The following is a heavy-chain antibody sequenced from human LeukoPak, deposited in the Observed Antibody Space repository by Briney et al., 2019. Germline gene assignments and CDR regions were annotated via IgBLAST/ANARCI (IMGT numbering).Heavy chain of an antibody. J-gene: IGHJ4*02. CDR3: ARDAYYYDTSGYYLLDY. Sequence: SETLSLTCTVSGGSISSYYWSWIRQPAGKGLEWIGRIYTSGDTYYNPSLMSRVTMSVDTSKNQFSLKLSSVTAADTAVYYCARDAYYYDTSGYYLLDYWGQGTLVTVSS. V-gene: IGHV4-4*07. CDR2: IYTSGDT. CDR1: GGSISSYY. D-gene: IGHD3-22*01.